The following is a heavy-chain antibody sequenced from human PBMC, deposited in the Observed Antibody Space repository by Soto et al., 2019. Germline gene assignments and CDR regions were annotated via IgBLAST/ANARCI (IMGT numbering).Heavy chain of an antibody. V-gene: IGHV1-69*13. CDR1: GDAFMSYA. CDR2: IIPSYDRA. Sequence: SVKVSCKASGDAFMSYAISWVRRAPGQGLEYMGGIIPSYDRAKYAQKFQGRLTVSADLYTSTVYMELSSLRSEDTAVYFCARDPTNDYGDDTFDYWGQGTKVTVSS. D-gene: IGHD4-17*01. CDR3: ARDPTNDYGDDTFDY. J-gene: IGHJ4*02.